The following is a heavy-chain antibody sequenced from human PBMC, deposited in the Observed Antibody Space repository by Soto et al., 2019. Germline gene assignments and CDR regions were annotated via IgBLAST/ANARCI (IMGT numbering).Heavy chain of an antibody. CDR3: ARGGGYDRRQLIDY. V-gene: IGHV3-33*01. J-gene: IGHJ4*02. D-gene: IGHD5-12*01. CDR1: GFTFSSYG. CDR2: IWYDGSNK. Sequence: GGSLRLSCAASGFTFSSYGMHWVRQAPGKGLEWVAVIWYDGSNKYYADSVKGRFTISRDNSKNTLYLQMNSLRAEDTAVYYCARGGGYDRRQLIDYWGQGTLVTVSS.